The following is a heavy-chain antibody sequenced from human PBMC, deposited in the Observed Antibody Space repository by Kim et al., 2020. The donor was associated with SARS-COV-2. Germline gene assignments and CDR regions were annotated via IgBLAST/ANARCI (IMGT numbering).Heavy chain of an antibody. CDR3: EASDY. Sequence: ISDNGVKKQYADSVEGRFTNSRDNSKGTLFLQMNSLRAEDTAVYYCEASDYWGQGSLVTVSS. J-gene: IGHJ4*02. CDR2: ISDNGVKK. V-gene: IGHV3-23*01.